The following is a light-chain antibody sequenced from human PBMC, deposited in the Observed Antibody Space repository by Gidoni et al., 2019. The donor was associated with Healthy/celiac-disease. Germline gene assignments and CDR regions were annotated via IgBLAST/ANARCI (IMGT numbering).Light chain of an antibody. J-gene: IGKJ1*01. Sequence: EIVLTQSPGTLSLSPGERATLSCRASQSVSSNYLAWYQQKPGQAPRLLISAASSRATGIPDKFSGSGSGTDFTLTISRLEPEDFAVYYCQQYGSSSWTFGQGTKVEIK. CDR1: QSVSSNY. CDR3: QQYGSSSWT. CDR2: AAS. V-gene: IGKV3-20*01.